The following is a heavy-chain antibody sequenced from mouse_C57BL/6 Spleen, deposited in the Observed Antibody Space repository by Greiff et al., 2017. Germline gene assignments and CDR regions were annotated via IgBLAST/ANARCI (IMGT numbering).Heavy chain of an antibody. Sequence: QVHVKQPGAELVRPGASVKMSCKASGYTFTSYWITWVKQRPGQGLEWIGDIYPGSGSTNYNEKFKSKATRTVDTSSSTAYMQLSSLTSEDSAVFYCARVDAWFAYWGQGTLVTVSA. V-gene: IGHV1-55*01. CDR3: ARVDAWFAY. CDR1: GYTFTSYW. J-gene: IGHJ3*01. CDR2: IYPGSGST.